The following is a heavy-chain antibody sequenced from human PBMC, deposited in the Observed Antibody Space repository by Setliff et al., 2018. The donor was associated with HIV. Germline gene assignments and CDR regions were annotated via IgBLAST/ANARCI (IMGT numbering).Heavy chain of an antibody. D-gene: IGHD3-3*01. CDR2: MHVSREA. CDR1: GGSISDTY. V-gene: IGHV4-59*08. Sequence: PSETLSLTCTVSGGSISDTYYTWIRQTPGKGLEWIGLMHVSREANYNPSLESRVTISMDTSKNQFSLRLSSVTAADTAVYYCARHSDFWSEDAFDIWAQGTVVTVSS. CDR3: ARHSDFWSEDAFDI. J-gene: IGHJ3*02.